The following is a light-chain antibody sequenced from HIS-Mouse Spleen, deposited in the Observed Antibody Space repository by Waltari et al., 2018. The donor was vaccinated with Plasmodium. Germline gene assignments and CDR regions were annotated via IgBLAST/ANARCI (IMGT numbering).Light chain of an antibody. CDR1: NSDVGGYNY. CDR2: DVS. Sequence: QSAQTQPASVSGSPGQSITISGIGTNSDVGGYNYVSWYQQHPGKAPKLIIFDVSNRPSGVSNRFSGSKSGNTASLTISGLQAEDEADYYCSSYTSSSTLNYVFGTGTKVTVL. CDR3: SSYTSSSTLNYV. V-gene: IGLV2-14*03. J-gene: IGLJ1*01.